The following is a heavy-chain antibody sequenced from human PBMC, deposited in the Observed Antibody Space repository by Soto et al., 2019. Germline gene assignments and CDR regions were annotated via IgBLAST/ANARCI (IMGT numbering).Heavy chain of an antibody. Sequence: PGGSLRLSCAASGFTVSSNYMSWVRQAPGKGLEWVSVIYSGGSTYYADSVKGRFTISRDNSKNTLYLQMNSLRAEDTAVYYCEFYYYYYYGMDVWGQGTTVTVSS. CDR2: IYSGGST. J-gene: IGHJ6*02. CDR1: GFTVSSNY. V-gene: IGHV3-66*01. CDR3: EFYYYYYYGMDV.